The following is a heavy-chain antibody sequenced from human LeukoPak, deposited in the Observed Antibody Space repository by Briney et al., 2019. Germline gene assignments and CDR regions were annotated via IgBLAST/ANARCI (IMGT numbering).Heavy chain of an antibody. CDR2: INRDGSET. J-gene: IGHJ3*01. Sequence: PGGSLRLSCAASVFTFSGYWMNWGRQAPGKGLEWVANINRDGSETYYVDSVKGRFTVSRDNAKNSLFLQMNSLRAEDAAVYYCAKDRFSTREWTEPYDSFDFWGQGTLVTVSS. D-gene: IGHD1-14*01. CDR1: VFTFSGYW. V-gene: IGHV3-7*01. CDR3: AKDRFSTREWTEPYDSFDF.